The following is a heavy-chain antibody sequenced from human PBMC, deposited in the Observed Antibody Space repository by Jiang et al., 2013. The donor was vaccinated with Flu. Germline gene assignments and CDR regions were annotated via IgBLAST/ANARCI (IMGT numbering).Heavy chain of an antibody. D-gene: IGHD2-2*01. CDR2: IYYSGST. CDR1: GGSISSSSYY. Sequence: GSGLVKPSETLSLTCTVSGGSISSSSYYWGWIRQPPGKGLEWIGSIYYSGSTYYNPSLKSRVTISVDTSKNQFSLKLSSVTAADTAVYYCARQGKGIVVVPAAFGKDYWGQGTLVTVSS. V-gene: IGHV4-39*01. J-gene: IGHJ4*02. CDR3: ARQGKGIVVVPAAFGKDY.